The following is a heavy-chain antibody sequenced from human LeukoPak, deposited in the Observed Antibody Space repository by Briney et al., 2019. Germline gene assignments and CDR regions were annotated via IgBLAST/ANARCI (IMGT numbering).Heavy chain of an antibody. J-gene: IGHJ4*02. CDR2: ISGSGGST. Sequence: GGSLRLSCAASGFTFSSYAMSWVRQAPGKGLGWVSAISGSGGSTYYADSVKGRFTISRDNSKNTLYLQMNSLRAEDTAVYYCAKVRVGAALALPHFDYWGQGTLVTVSS. CDR3: AKVRVGAALALPHFDY. V-gene: IGHV3-23*01. D-gene: IGHD6-6*01. CDR1: GFTFSSYA.